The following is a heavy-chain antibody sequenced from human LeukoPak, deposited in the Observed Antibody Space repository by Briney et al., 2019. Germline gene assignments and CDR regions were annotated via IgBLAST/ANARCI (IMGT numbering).Heavy chain of an antibody. D-gene: IGHD3-10*01. V-gene: IGHV3-20*04. CDR3: ARRDYYGSGSPDF. CDR2: INWNGDRT. Sequence: GGSLRLSCAASGFTLSNYDMNWVRQAPGKGLEWVSGINWNGDRTGYADSVKGRFTISRDNAKKSLYLQMNSLRAEDTALYYCARRDYYGSGSPDFWGQGTLVTVSS. J-gene: IGHJ4*02. CDR1: GFTLSNYD.